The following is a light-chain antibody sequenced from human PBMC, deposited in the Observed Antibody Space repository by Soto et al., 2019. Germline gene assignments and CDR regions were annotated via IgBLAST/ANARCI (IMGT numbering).Light chain of an antibody. J-gene: IGKJ4*01. CDR2: GAS. CDR1: QSVNNN. Sequence: EIVMTQSPATLSVSPGERATLSCRASQSVNNNLAWYQQKPGQSPRPVMYGASTRATGIPARFSGSGSGSGTEYALTISGLESEDFAVYCRLQYGQWAPLTFGGGTKVEIK. V-gene: IGKV3-15*01. CDR3: LQYGQWAPLT.